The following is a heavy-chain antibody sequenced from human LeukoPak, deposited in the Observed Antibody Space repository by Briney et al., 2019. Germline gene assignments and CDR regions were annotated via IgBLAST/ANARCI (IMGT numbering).Heavy chain of an antibody. J-gene: IGHJ3*02. Sequence: GGSLRLSCAASGFTFSKYAMHWVRQTPGKGREWVAAIWNDGSDENYADSVKGRFTISSDNSKNTLYLQMNSLRAEDTAVYYCAFEIGRSQGAFDIWGQGTMITVSS. V-gene: IGHV3-33*01. D-gene: IGHD1-26*01. CDR2: IWNDGSDE. CDR3: AFEIGRSQGAFDI. CDR1: GFTFSKYA.